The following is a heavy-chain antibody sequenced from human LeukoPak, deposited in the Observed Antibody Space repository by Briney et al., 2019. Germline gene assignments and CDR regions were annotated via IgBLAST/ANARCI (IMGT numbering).Heavy chain of an antibody. D-gene: IGHD2-15*01. Sequence: GGSLRLSCAASGFTFSSYAMSWVRQAPGKGLEWVSAISGSGGSTYYADSGKGRFTISRDNSKNTLYLQMNSLRAEDTAVYYCASRYCSGGSCYLDYWGQGTLVTVSS. J-gene: IGHJ4*02. CDR2: ISGSGGST. CDR1: GFTFSSYA. CDR3: ASRYCSGGSCYLDY. V-gene: IGHV3-23*01.